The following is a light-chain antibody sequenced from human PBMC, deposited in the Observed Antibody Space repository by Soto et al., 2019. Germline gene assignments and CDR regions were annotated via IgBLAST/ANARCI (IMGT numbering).Light chain of an antibody. V-gene: IGKV3-15*01. CDR3: QHYTNWPPWT. CDR1: QSVSSN. Sequence: EIVMTQSPATLSVSPGERATLSCRASQSVSSNLAWYQQKPGQAPRPLIYGASTRATGIPARFSGSGSGTEVTLTITSLQSEDFAIYYCQHYTNWPPWTFGQGPKVEIK. J-gene: IGKJ1*01. CDR2: GAS.